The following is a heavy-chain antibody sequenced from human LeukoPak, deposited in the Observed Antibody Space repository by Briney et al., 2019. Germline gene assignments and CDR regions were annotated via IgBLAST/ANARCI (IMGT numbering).Heavy chain of an antibody. CDR1: GGPISSGGYS. J-gene: IGHJ3*02. V-gene: IGHV4-31*03. Sequence: SQTLSLTCTVSGGPISSGGYSWSWIRQHPGKGLEWIGYIYYSGSTYYNPSLKSRVTISVDTSKNQFSLKLSSVTAADTAVYYCARDRSYYTDFDIWGQGTMVTVSS. CDR2: IYYSGST. D-gene: IGHD3-10*01. CDR3: ARDRSYYTDFDI.